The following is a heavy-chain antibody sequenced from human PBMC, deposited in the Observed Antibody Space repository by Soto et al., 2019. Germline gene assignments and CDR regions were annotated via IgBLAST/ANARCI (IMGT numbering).Heavy chain of an antibody. CDR1: GGSISSYY. Sequence: SETLSLTCTVSGGSISSYYWSWIRQPPGKGLEWIGYIYYSGSTNYNPSLKSRVTISVDTSKNQFSLKLSSVTAADTAVYYCARISSSSYYFDYWGQGTLVTVSS. CDR3: ARISSSSYYFDY. V-gene: IGHV4-59*01. CDR2: IYYSGST. D-gene: IGHD6-13*01. J-gene: IGHJ4*02.